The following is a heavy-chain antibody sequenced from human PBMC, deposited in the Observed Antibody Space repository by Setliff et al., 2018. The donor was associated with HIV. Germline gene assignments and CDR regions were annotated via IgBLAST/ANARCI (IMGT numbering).Heavy chain of an antibody. V-gene: IGHV1-2*06. CDR1: GYTFTGYY. J-gene: IGHJ4*02. D-gene: IGHD3-10*01. Sequence: ASVKVSCKASGYTFTGYYIHWVRQAPGQGLEWVGRINPNSGDTNYAQKFQGRVTMTRDTSINTAYMDLGRLRSDDTAVYYCARGLGRGSGTYYNPPGYWGPGTLVTVSS. CDR3: ARGLGRGSGTYYNPPGY. CDR2: INPNSGDT.